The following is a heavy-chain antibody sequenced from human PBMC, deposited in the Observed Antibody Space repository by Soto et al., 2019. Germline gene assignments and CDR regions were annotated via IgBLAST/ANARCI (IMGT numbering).Heavy chain of an antibody. D-gene: IGHD2-15*01. CDR3: AREREGYCSGGSCPQLDYYYGMDV. CDR2: INSGGSST. CDR1: GFTFSSYW. J-gene: IGHJ6*02. V-gene: IGHV3-74*01. Sequence: GGSLRLSCAASGFTFSSYWMHWVRQAPGKGLVWVSRINSGGSSTSYADSVKGRFTISRDNAKNTLYLQMNSLRAEDTAVYYCAREREGYCSGGSCPQLDYYYGMDVWGQGTTVTVSS.